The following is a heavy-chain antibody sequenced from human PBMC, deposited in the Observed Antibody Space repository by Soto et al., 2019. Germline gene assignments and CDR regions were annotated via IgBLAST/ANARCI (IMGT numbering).Heavy chain of an antibody. CDR2: ISGSGVST. CDR3: AKGGDGYCSGGSCYRIGVNFAY. Sequence: EVQLLESGGGLVQPGGSLRLSCAASGFTFSTYAMSWVRQAPGKGLEWVSTISGSGVSTYYADSVKGRFTISRDNSKNTLYLVMNSLRADDTAVYYCAKGGDGYCSGGSCYRIGVNFAYWGQGTLVTVSS. D-gene: IGHD2-15*01. J-gene: IGHJ4*02. CDR1: GFTFSTYA. V-gene: IGHV3-23*01.